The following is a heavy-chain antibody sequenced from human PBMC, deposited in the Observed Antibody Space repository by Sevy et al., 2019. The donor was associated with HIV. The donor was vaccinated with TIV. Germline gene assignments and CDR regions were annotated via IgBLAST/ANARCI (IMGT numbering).Heavy chain of an antibody. CDR3: VKHRGITPDFDY. CDR2: ITSNGVST. CDR1: GFPFRDNI. J-gene: IGHJ4*02. Sequence: GGSLRLSCSASGFPFRDNIMGWVRQAPGKRLEYVSGITSNGVSTHYGASVKGRFTISRDNSENTMDLQMSSLRPEDTALYYCVKHRGITPDFDYWGQGTLVTVSS. V-gene: IGHV3-64D*06. D-gene: IGHD2-15*01.